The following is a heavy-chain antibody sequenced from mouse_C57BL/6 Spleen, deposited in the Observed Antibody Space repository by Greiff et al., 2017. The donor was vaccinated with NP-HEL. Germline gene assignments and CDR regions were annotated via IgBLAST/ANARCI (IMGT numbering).Heavy chain of an antibody. CDR2: ISGGGGNT. D-gene: IGHD2-1*01. Sequence: EVQRVESGGGLVKPGGSLKLSFAASGFTFSSYTMSWVRQTPEKRLEWVATISGGGGNTYYPDSVKGRFTISRDNAKNTLYLQMSSLRSEDTALYYCARQTGTIYYKDWYFDVWGTGTTVTVSS. CDR1: GFTFSSYT. V-gene: IGHV5-9*01. J-gene: IGHJ1*03. CDR3: ARQTGTIYYKDWYFDV.